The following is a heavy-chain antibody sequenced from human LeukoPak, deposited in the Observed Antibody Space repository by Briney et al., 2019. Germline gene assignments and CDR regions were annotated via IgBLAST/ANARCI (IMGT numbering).Heavy chain of an antibody. CDR1: GFTLSTYW. V-gene: IGHV3-7*03. CDR2: IKEDGSEK. Sequence: GGSLRLSCAASGFTLSTYWMDWVRQAPGKGLEWVANIKEDGSEKYYEDSVKGRFTISRDNAKNSLYLQMNSLRAEDTAVYYCARNVGWFRFDYWGQGTLVTVSS. D-gene: IGHD2-15*01. CDR3: ARNVGWFRFDY. J-gene: IGHJ4*02.